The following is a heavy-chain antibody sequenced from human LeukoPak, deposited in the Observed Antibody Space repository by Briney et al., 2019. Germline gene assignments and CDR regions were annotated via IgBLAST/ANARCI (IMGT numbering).Heavy chain of an antibody. CDR3: ARDPYSGTYGDTYYYYMDV. Sequence: GGSLRLSCAASGFTFSSQWMSWVRQAPGKGLEWVANVNQGGNEKYYVDSVKGRFTISRDNAENSLYLQMNSLRAEDTAVYYCARDPYSGTYGDTYYYYMDVWGKGTTVTISS. D-gene: IGHD1-26*01. CDR1: GFTFSSQW. J-gene: IGHJ6*03. V-gene: IGHV3-7*01. CDR2: VNQGGNEK.